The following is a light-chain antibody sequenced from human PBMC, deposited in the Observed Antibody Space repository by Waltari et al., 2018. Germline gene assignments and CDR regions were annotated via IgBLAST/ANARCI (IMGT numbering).Light chain of an antibody. Sequence: SYELTQPPSVSVSPGQTASITCSGAKLGDEYACWYQQKPGTSPVLVIYQDTKRPSGIPERFSGSNSGNTATLTISGTQAMDEADYYCLAWDSTTGLFGGGTKLTVL. CDR1: KLGDEY. V-gene: IGLV3-1*01. CDR2: QDT. J-gene: IGLJ2*01. CDR3: LAWDSTTGL.